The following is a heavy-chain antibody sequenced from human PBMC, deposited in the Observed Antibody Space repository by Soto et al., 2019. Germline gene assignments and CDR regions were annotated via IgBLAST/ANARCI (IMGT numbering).Heavy chain of an antibody. J-gene: IGHJ4*02. CDR1: GFIFSNYP. CDR3: ARDARERQWLAIFDY. Sequence: QVQLVESGGGVVQPGRSLRLSCAASGFIFSNYPMHWVRQSPGKGLEWVSVISYDGKRKYYAESVKGRFTISRDNSKNTLYLQINSLRGDDAAVYYCARDARERQWLAIFDYWGQGTLVTVSS. V-gene: IGHV3-30*04. CDR2: ISYDGKRK. D-gene: IGHD6-19*01.